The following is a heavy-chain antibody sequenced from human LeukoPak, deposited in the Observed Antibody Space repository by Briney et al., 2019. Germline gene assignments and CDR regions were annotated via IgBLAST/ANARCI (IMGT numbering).Heavy chain of an antibody. CDR3: ARVKSLVSLYMDV. CDR1: GGSISSYS. CDR2: IYTSGST. Sequence: PSETLSLTCTVSGGSISSYSWSWVRQPAGKGLEWIGRIYTSGSTNYNPSLKSRVTMSVDTSKNRFSLKLSSVTAADTAVYYCARVKSLVSLYMDVWGKGTTVTVSS. D-gene: IGHD2-2*01. V-gene: IGHV4-4*07. J-gene: IGHJ6*03.